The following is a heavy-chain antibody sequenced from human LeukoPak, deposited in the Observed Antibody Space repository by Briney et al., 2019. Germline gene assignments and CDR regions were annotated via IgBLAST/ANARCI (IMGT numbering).Heavy chain of an antibody. CDR1: GGSISIGGYY. CDR3: ARVIRRDPYNYDGFDI. Sequence: SETLSLTCTVSGGSISIGGYYWSWIRQPAGKGLEWIGRIYSDGSSNCSPSLKSRVTISIDTSKNPFSLNLSSVTAADTAVYYCARVIRRDPYNYDGFDIWGQGTMVTVSS. CDR2: IYSDGSS. J-gene: IGHJ3*02. V-gene: IGHV4-61*02. D-gene: IGHD5-24*01.